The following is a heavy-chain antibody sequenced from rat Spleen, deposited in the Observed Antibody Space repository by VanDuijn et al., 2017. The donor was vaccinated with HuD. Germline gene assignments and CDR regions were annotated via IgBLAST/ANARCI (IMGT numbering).Heavy chain of an antibody. CDR3: TTDRSGNWESPFAY. J-gene: IGHJ3*01. V-gene: IGHV5-27*01. D-gene: IGHD5-1*01. Sequence: EVQLVESGGGLVQPGRSLKLSCAASGFTFSNYYMAWVRQAPTKGLEWVAYISTGGGSTYYRDSVKGRFTISRDNAKSTLYLQMDSLRSEDTATYYCTTDRSGNWESPFAYWGQGTLVTVSS. CDR2: ISTGGGST. CDR1: GFTFSNYY.